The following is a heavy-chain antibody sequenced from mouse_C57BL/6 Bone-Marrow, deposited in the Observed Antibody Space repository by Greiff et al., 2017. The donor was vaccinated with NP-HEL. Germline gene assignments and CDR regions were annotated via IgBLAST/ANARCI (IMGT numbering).Heavy chain of an antibody. J-gene: IGHJ2*01. CDR3: AREGDNWVFDY. V-gene: IGHV1-54*01. CDR2: INPGSGGT. D-gene: IGHD4-1*02. Sequence: VQLQQSGAELVRPGTSVKVSCKASGYAFTNYLIEWVKQRPGQGLEWIGVINPGSGGTNYNEKFKGKATLTADKSSSTAYMQLSSLTSEDSAVYFCAREGDNWVFDYWGQGTTLTVSS. CDR1: GYAFTNYL.